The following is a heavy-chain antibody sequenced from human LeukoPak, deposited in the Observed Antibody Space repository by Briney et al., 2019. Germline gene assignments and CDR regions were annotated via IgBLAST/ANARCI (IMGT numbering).Heavy chain of an antibody. D-gene: IGHD5-12*01. J-gene: IGHJ4*02. CDR3: AKDRVPRYSGYGLSDD. V-gene: IGHV3-23*01. CDR2: ITGSGDST. Sequence: PGGSLRLSCTASGFTFSSYAMSWVRQAPGKGLDWVSAITGSGDSTDYADSVKGRFTISRDNSKNTLYLQMNNLRAEDTALYYCAKDRVPRYSGYGLSDDWGQGTLVTVSA. CDR1: GFTFSSYA.